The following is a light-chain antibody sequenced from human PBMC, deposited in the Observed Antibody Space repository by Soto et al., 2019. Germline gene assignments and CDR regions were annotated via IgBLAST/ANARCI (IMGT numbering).Light chain of an antibody. CDR1: QDISDY. J-gene: IGKJ4*01. Sequence: DIQLTQSPSFLSASVGDRVTITCRASQDISDYLAWYQQRPGKAPKLLIYAASTLQSGVPSRFSGSGSGTEFTLTISSLQPEDFATYSCQQLKSYPLTFGGGTKVEI. CDR3: QQLKSYPLT. V-gene: IGKV1-9*01. CDR2: AAS.